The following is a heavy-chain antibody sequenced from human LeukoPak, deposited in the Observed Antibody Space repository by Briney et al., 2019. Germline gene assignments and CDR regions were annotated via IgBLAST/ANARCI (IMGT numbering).Heavy chain of an antibody. D-gene: IGHD2-2*02. J-gene: IGHJ5*02. CDR2: ISYDGSNK. V-gene: IGHV3-30*01. Sequence: GRSLRLSCAASKFTFSSYAMHWVRQAPGKGLEWVTVISYDGSNKSYADSVMGRFTISRDNSKNTLYLQMNSLRAEDTAVYYCARSGFCSSSSCYMGFDPWGQGTLVTVSS. CDR3: ARSGFCSSSSCYMGFDP. CDR1: KFTFSSYA.